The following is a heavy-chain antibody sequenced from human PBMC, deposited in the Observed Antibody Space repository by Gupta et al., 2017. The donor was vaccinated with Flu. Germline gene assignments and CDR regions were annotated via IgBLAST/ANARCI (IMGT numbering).Heavy chain of an antibody. Sequence: QVQLQQWGAGLLKPSETLSLTCAFYGGSFSGYYWSWIRQPPGKGLEWIGEINHSGSTNYNPSLKSRVTISVDTSKNQFSLKLSSVTAADTAVYYCARGLLSGSRVDYWGQGTLVTVSS. J-gene: IGHJ4*02. D-gene: IGHD3-9*01. CDR2: INHSGST. V-gene: IGHV4-34*01. CDR3: ARGLLSGSRVDY. CDR1: GGSFSGYY.